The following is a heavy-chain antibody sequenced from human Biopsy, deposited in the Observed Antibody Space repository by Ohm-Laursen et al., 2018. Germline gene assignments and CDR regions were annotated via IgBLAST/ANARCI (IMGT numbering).Heavy chain of an antibody. CDR3: ARMLHFDY. D-gene: IGHD2-8*01. CDR1: GESFNGYY. Sequence: SDTLSLTCAVYGESFNGYYWSWIRQTPGKGLEWIGEINHSGRTNYNPSLKSRVTISVDTSKNQFSLKVRSVTAADTAVYYCARMLHFDYWGQGILVTVSS. CDR2: INHSGRT. J-gene: IGHJ4*02. V-gene: IGHV4-34*01.